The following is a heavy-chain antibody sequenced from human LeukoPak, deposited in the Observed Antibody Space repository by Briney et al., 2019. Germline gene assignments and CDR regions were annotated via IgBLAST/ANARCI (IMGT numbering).Heavy chain of an antibody. CDR3: ASGYYGSGSERPLYYYYYGMDV. D-gene: IGHD3-10*01. Sequence: GSLRLSCAASGFTFSDYSMSWIRQAPGRGLEWVSYISDSDNTTYYADSVKGRFTISRDNAKNSLYLQMNSLRAEDTAVYYCASGYYGSGSERPLYYYYYGMDVWGQGTTVTVSS. J-gene: IGHJ6*02. V-gene: IGHV3-11*04. CDR1: GFTFSDYS. CDR2: ISDSDNTT.